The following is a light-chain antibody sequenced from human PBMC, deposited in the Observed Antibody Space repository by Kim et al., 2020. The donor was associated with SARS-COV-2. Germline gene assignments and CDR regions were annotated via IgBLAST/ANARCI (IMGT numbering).Light chain of an antibody. Sequence: EIVLTQSPGTLSLSPGERATLSCRASQSVVSSYLACYQQKPGQAPRLVLYGTSNRATNIPDRFSGSGSGTDFTLTINRLEPEDFAVYYCHQYGDSPDTFGQGTKLE. V-gene: IGKV3-20*01. CDR1: QSVVSSY. CDR3: HQYGDSPDT. J-gene: IGKJ2*01. CDR2: GTS.